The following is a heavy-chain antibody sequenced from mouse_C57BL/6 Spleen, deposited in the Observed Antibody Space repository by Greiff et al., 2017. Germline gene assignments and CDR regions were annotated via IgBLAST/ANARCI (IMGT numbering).Heavy chain of an antibody. Sequence: VQLQQSGAELVRPGASVKLSCTASGFNIKDDYMHWVKQRPEQGLEWIGWIDPENGDPEYASKFQGKATITADTSSNTAYLQLSSLTSEDTAVYYCTTRIYYDYDVFAYWGQGTLVTVSA. V-gene: IGHV14-4*01. CDR2: IDPENGDP. CDR3: TTRIYYDYDVFAY. CDR1: GFNIKDDY. D-gene: IGHD2-4*01. J-gene: IGHJ3*01.